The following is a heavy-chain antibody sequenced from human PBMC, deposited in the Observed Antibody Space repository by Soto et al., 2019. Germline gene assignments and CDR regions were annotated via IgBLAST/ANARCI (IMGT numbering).Heavy chain of an antibody. V-gene: IGHV4-39*01. CDR2: IYYSGST. Sequence: ETLTLACTIPVGSIRRSSYYWVWIRPPPGKGLEWVGSIYYSGSTYYNPSLKSRVTISVDTSKNQFSLKLSSVTAADTAVYYCARLYSSGWLDYWGQGTLFTVSS. J-gene: IGHJ4*02. CDR1: VGSIRRSSYY. CDR3: ARLYSSGWLDY. D-gene: IGHD6-19*01.